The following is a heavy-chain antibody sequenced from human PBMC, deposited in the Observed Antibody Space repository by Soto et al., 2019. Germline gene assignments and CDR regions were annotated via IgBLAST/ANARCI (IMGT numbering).Heavy chain of an antibody. CDR3: VRDRDIYRDMVHADL. V-gene: IGHV3-48*02. J-gene: IGHJ4*01. CDR1: GFTISGCS. CDR2: ITIRTGNT. D-gene: IGHD5-18*01. Sequence: GGFLRLSCEASGFTISGCSMNWVRQAPGKGLEWLAYITIRTGNTVYADSVRGRFTISADNAENSVFLQMNSLRDEDTAVYFCVRDRDIYRDMVHADLWGQGTLVTVS.